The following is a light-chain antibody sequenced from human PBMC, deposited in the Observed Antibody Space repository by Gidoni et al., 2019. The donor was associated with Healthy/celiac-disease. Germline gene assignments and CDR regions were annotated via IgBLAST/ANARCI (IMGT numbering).Light chain of an antibody. V-gene: IGKV4-1*01. CDR1: QSVLYSSNNKNY. CDR3: QQYYSTPGT. CDR2: WAS. J-gene: IGKJ1*01. Sequence: DIVLTHSPASLAVSLGERATINCKSSQSVLYSSNNKNYLAWYQQKPGQPPKLLIYWASTRESGVPDRFSGSGSGTDFTHTISSLQAEDVAVYYCQQYYSTPGTFGQGTKVEIK.